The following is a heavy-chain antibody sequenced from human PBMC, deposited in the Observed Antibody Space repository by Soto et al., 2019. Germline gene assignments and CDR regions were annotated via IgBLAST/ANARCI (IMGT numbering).Heavy chain of an antibody. J-gene: IGHJ6*04. V-gene: IGHV5-51*01. CDR3: ASYAYSSSSYYYYGMDV. D-gene: IGHD6-6*01. Sequence: GESLKISCKGSGYSFTSYWIGWVRQMPGKXLEWMGIIYPGGSDTRYSPSFQGQVTISADKSISTAYLQWSSLKASDTAMYYCASYAYSSSSYYYYGMDVWGKGSTVTVAS. CDR2: IYPGGSDT. CDR1: GYSFTSYW.